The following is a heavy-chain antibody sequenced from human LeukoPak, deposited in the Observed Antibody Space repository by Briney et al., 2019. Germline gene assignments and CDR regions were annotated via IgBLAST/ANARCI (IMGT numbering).Heavy chain of an antibody. CDR1: GFTFSSYW. Sequence: GGSLRLSCAASGFTFSSYWMHWVRQAPGKGLVWVSRINSDGSSTSYADSVKGRFTISRDNAKNTLYLQMNSLRAEDTAVYYCASRSCYGDYFDYWGQGTLVTVSS. CDR3: ASRSCYGDYFDY. D-gene: IGHD4-17*01. V-gene: IGHV3-74*01. J-gene: IGHJ4*02. CDR2: INSDGSST.